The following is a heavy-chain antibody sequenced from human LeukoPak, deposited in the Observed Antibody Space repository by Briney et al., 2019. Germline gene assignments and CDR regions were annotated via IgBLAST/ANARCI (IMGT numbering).Heavy chain of an antibody. CDR2: IYHSGST. J-gene: IGHJ4*02. CDR1: GYSISSGYY. D-gene: IGHD3-16*02. CDR3: ARRNDYVWGSYRPNYFFDY. V-gene: IGHV4-38-2*01. Sequence: SEILSLTCAVSGYSISSGYYWGWIRQPPGKGLKWIGSIYHSGSTYYNPSLKRRVTISVDTSKNQFSLKLSSVTAADTAVYYCARRNDYVWGSYRPNYFFDYWGQGTLVTVSS.